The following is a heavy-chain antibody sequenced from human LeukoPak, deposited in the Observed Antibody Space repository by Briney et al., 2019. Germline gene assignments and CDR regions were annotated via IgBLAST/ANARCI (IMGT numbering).Heavy chain of an antibody. CDR1: GYTFTGYY. CDR3: ARMGRKRYYGSGSVDY. Sequence: ASVKDSCKASGYTFTGYYMHWVRQAPGQGLEWMGWINPNSGGTNYAQKFQGRVTMTRDTSISTAYMELSRLRSDDTAVYYCARMGRKRYYGSGSVDYWGQGTLVTVSS. J-gene: IGHJ4*02. V-gene: IGHV1-2*02. CDR2: INPNSGGT. D-gene: IGHD3-10*01.